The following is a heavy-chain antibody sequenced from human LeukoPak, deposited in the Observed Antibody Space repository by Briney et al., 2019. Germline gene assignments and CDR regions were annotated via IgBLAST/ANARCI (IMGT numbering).Heavy chain of an antibody. D-gene: IGHD6-13*01. CDR3: ATDLGSSRPNF. J-gene: IGHJ4*02. Sequence: GGSLRLSCAASGFTFDDYAMHWVRQAPGKGLEWVSLISGDGGRTYSADSVKGRFTISRDNAKNSLYLQMNSLTAEDTAVYYCATDLGSSRPNFWGQGILVTVSS. V-gene: IGHV3-43*02. CDR1: GFTFDDYA. CDR2: ISGDGGRT.